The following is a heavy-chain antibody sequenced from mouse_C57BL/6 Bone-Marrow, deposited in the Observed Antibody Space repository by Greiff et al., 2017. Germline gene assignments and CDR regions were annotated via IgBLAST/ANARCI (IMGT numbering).Heavy chain of an antibody. CDR3: ARRGGYFSYWYFDV. J-gene: IGHJ1*03. CDR1: GYTFTSYW. Sequence: VQLQQPGAELVKPGASVKLSCKASGYTFTSYWMHWVKQRPGQGLEWIGMIHPNSGSTNYNEKFKSKATLTVDKSSSTAYMQLSSLTSEDSAVYYCARRGGYFSYWYFDVWGTGTTVTVSS. CDR2: IHPNSGST. D-gene: IGHD2-3*01. V-gene: IGHV1-64*01.